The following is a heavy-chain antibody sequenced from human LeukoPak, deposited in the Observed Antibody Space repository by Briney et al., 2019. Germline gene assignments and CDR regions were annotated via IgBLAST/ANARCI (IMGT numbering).Heavy chain of an antibody. CDR1: GGSISSGDYY. CDR2: INHSGST. Sequence: SETLSLTCTVSGGSISSGDYYWSWIRQPPGKGLEWIGEINHSGSTNYNPSLKSRVTISVDTSKNQFSLKLSSVTAADTAVYYCARAPPNNYDFWSGYSREGYYFDYWGQGTLVTVSS. CDR3: ARAPPNNYDFWSGYSREGYYFDY. J-gene: IGHJ4*02. V-gene: IGHV4-39*07. D-gene: IGHD3-3*01.